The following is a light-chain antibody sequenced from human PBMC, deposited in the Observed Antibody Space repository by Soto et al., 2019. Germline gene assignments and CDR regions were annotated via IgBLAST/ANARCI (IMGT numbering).Light chain of an antibody. CDR2: KAS. CDR1: QGFGSP. CDR3: QHYNSYSEA. J-gene: IGKJ1*01. Sequence: IQVTQSPSSLSASVGDRVTISCRTSQGFGSPLAWYQQTPGKAPKLLIYKASTLKSGVPSRFSGSGSGTEFTLTISSLQPDDFATYYCQHYNSYSEAFGQGTKVELK. V-gene: IGKV1-5*03.